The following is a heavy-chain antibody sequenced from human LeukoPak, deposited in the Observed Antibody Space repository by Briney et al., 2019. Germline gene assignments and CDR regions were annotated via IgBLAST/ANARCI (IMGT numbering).Heavy chain of an antibody. D-gene: IGHD4-11*01. CDR2: INHGGST. J-gene: IGHJ4*02. CDR1: GENFSIYF. CDR3: ATYMTRDQYLDY. Sequence: SETLSLTCAVYGENFSIYFYSWIRQPPGKGLEWIGEINHGGSTSYNPSLKSRVTISVDTSKNQFSLKMTSVTAADTAVYYCATYMTRDQYLDYWGQGTPVTVSS. V-gene: IGHV4-34*08.